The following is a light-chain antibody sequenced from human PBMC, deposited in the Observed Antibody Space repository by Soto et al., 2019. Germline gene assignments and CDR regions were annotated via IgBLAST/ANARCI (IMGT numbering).Light chain of an antibody. V-gene: IGKV3-20*01. CDR2: GAS. CDR1: QSVSSNY. J-gene: IGKJ4*01. CDR3: QQYGSSPPLS. Sequence: EIVLTQSPGTLSLSPGERATLSCRASQSVSSNYLGWYQQKPGQAPRLLIYGASSRATGIPDRFSGSGSGTDFTLNISRLEPEDFAVYYCQQYGSSPPLSFGGGNKVEIK.